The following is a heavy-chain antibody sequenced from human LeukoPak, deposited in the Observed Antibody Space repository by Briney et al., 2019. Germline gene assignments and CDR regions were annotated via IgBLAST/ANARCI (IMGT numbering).Heavy chain of an antibody. J-gene: IGHJ4*02. CDR1: GGSISSGGYY. CDR3: ATAVADNFDY. D-gene: IGHD6-19*01. V-gene: IGHV4-30-2*01. CDR2: INHSGST. Sequence: PSQTLSLTCTVSGGSISSGGYYWSWIRQPPGKGLEWIGEINHSGSTNYNPSLKSRVTISVDTSKNQFSLKLSSVTAADTAVYYCATAVADNFDYWGQGTLVTVSS.